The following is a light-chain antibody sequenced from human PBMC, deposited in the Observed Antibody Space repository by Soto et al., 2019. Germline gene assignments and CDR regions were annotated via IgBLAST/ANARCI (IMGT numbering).Light chain of an antibody. CDR2: DAY. Sequence: DIQMTQSPSSLSASVGDRVTIACQSSHDVSRTLNWFQQKPGEAPKLLIYDAYKLERGVPSRFSSSGSWTDFTFTISSLQPEDVATYYCQQYNSMLSFGGGT. V-gene: IGKV1-33*01. J-gene: IGKJ4*01. CDR3: QQYNSMLS. CDR1: HDVSRT.